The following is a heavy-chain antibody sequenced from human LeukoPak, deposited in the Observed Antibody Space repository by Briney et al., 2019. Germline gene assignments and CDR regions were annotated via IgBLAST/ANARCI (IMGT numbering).Heavy chain of an antibody. CDR2: ILPSLDIA. V-gene: IGHV1-69*04. Sequence: GASVKVSCKASGGIFSSYVISWVRQAPGQGLEWMGKILPSLDIANYAQKFQGRVTITADKSTNTAYMELNSLRAEDTAVYYGARDAEPWGQGTLVTVSS. CDR3: ARDAEP. CDR1: GGIFSSYV. J-gene: IGHJ5*02.